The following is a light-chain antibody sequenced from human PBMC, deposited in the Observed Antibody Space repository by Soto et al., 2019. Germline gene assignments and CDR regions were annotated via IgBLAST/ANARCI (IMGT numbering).Light chain of an antibody. Sequence: DIQMTQSPPSLSASVGDRITINCRASEGVSNSVAWFQQKPGKAPTSLIYYASTLHSGVPSKFSGSGSGTEFTLTISSVQPEDFATYYCQQYKFYPWTFGQGTKVEIK. CDR2: YAS. J-gene: IGKJ1*01. CDR3: QQYKFYPWT. V-gene: IGKV1-16*02. CDR1: EGVSNS.